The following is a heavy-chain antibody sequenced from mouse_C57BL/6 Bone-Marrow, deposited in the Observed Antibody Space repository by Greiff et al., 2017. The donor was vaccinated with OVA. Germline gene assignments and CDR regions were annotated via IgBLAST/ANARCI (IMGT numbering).Heavy chain of an antibody. D-gene: IGHD1-1*01. Sequence: QVQLQQPGAELVMPGASVKLSCKASGYTFTSYWMHWVKQRPGQGLEWIGEIDPSDSYTNYNQKFKGKSTLTVDKSYSTAYMQLSSLTSEDSAVYYFARRGIYYYGSSYGFDYWGQGTTLTVSS. CDR3: ARRGIYYYGSSYGFDY. CDR1: GYTFTSYW. CDR2: IDPSDSYT. V-gene: IGHV1-69*01. J-gene: IGHJ2*01.